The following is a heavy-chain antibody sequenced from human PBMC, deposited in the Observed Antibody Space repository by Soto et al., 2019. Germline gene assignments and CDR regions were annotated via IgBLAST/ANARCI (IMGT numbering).Heavy chain of an antibody. Sequence: GASVRVSCKGSGYSFTSYDIHWVRQATGQGLEWMGWMNPNSDNTGYAQKFQGRVTMTRNTSISTAYMELSSLRSEDTAVYYCARGAVVTNDAFDIWGQGTMVTVSS. J-gene: IGHJ3*02. D-gene: IGHD2-15*01. CDR2: MNPNSDNT. CDR1: GYSFTSYD. V-gene: IGHV1-8*01. CDR3: ARGAVVTNDAFDI.